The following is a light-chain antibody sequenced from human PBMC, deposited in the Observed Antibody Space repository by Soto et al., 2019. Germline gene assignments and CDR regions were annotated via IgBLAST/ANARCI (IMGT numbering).Light chain of an antibody. Sequence: EIVMTKSPATLSVSPGERATLSCRASQSVSSNLAWYQQKPGQAPRLLIYDASTRATGIPDRFSGGGSGTEFTLTISSLQSEDFVVYYCQQYNSWPPITFGQGTRLENK. CDR3: QQYNSWPPIT. CDR1: QSVSSN. CDR2: DAS. J-gene: IGKJ5*01. V-gene: IGKV3-15*01.